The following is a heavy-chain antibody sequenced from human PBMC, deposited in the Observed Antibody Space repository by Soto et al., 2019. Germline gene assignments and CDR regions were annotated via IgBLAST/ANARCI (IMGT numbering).Heavy chain of an antibody. J-gene: IGHJ4*02. V-gene: IGHV3-33*01. CDR2: IWYDGSNK. D-gene: IGHD3-16*01. CDR1: GFTFSSYG. CDR3: ARARSGVWGPYYFDY. Sequence: QVQLVESGGGVVQPGRSLRLSCAASGFTFSSYGLHWVRQAPGKGLEWVAVIWYDGSNKYYADSVKGRFTISRDNSKNTLYLQMNSLRAEDTAVYYCARARSGVWGPYYFDYWGQGTLVTVSS.